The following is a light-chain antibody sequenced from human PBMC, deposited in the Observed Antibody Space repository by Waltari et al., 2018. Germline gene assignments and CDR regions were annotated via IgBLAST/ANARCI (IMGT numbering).Light chain of an antibody. CDR1: NSDIGRYNY. V-gene: IGLV2-14*03. CDR2: DVS. J-gene: IGLJ2*01. Sequence: QSALTQPASVSGSAGQSIAISCSGTNSDIGRYNYVSWYQQHPGNAPRLIISDVSRWPSGVSNRCSGSKSGITASLAISGLQAEDEGDYFCASYTSSNTVIFGGGTRVTVL. CDR3: ASYTSSNTVI.